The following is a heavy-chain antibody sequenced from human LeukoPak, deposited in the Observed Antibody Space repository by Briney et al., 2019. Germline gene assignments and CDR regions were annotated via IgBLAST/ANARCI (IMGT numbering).Heavy chain of an antibody. CDR2: IYHSGST. CDR1: GGSISSYY. J-gene: IGHJ4*02. D-gene: IGHD3-3*01. Sequence: SETLSLTCTVSGGSISSYYWSWIRQPPGKGLEWIGYIYHSGSTSYNPSLKSRVTISVDTSKNQFSLKLSSMTAADTAVYYCAGSGITIFGVVDKYFDYWGQGTLVTVSS. CDR3: AGSGITIFGVVDKYFDY. V-gene: IGHV4-59*12.